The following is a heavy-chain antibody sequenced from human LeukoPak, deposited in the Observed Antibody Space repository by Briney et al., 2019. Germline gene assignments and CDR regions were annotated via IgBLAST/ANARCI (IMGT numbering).Heavy chain of an antibody. CDR1: GYTFTGYY. D-gene: IGHD5-24*01. CDR2: INPNSGGT. V-gene: IGHV1-2*02. CDR3: ARGGDAYNAFDY. Sequence: ASVKVSCKASGYTFTGYYMHWVRQAPGQGLEWMGWINPNSGGTNYAQKFQGRVTMTRDTSISTAFMELSSLRSDDTAVYYCARGGDAYNAFDYWGQGTLVTVSS. J-gene: IGHJ4*02.